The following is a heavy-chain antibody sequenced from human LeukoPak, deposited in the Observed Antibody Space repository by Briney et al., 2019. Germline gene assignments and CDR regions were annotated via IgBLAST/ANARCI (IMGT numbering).Heavy chain of an antibody. CDR1: GYTFTGYY. J-gene: IGHJ4*02. CDR2: INPNSGGT. V-gene: IGHV1-2*02. CDR3: ARGEAIVRATIDY. D-gene: IGHD1-26*01. Sequence: ASVKVSCKASGYTFTGYYMHWVRQAPGQGLEWMGWINPNSGGTNYAQKFQGRVTMTRDTSISTAYMELSRLRSDDTAVYYCARGEAIVRATIDYWGQGTLVTVSS.